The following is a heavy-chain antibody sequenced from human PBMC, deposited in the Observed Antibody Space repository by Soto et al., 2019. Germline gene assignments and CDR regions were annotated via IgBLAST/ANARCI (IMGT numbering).Heavy chain of an antibody. D-gene: IGHD1-7*01. J-gene: IGHJ4*02. V-gene: IGHV4-34*01. CDR3: ARGGQITGTTSNLGN. CDR1: GGSFSGYY. CDR2: INHRGST. Sequence: QVQLQQWGAGLLKPSETLSLTCAVYGGSFSGYYWSWIRQPPGKGLEWIGEINHRGSTNYDPSLKSRVTISVDTSKNQFSLKLSSVTAADTAVYYCARGGQITGTTSNLGNWGQGTLVTVSS.